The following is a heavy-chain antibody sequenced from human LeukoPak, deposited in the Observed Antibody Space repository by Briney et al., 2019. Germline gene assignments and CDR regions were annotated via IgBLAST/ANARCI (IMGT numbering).Heavy chain of an antibody. CDR1: GFTFSSHW. CDR3: ARNNWGIDY. J-gene: IGHJ4*02. D-gene: IGHD7-27*01. CDR2: IDSYGNTM. V-gene: IGHV3-74*01. Sequence: TGGSVRLSCVASGFTFSSHWMHWVRQVPGRGLLWVSRIDSYGNTMGYADFVKGRFTISRDNAKKTVYLQMNSLREEDTAVYYCARNNWGIDYWGQGTLVTVSS.